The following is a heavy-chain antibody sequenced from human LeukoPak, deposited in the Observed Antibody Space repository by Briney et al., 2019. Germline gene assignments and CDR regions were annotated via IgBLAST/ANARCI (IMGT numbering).Heavy chain of an antibody. V-gene: IGHV3-74*01. CDR2: IRTDGGTK. Sequence: GGSLRLSCAAPGFTFSSYWMHWVRQAPGKGLAWVSRIRTDGGTKYYADSVKGRFTVSRDNARNTLYLQMDSLRVDDTAVYYCARDWAWGGFDHWGQGTLVTVSS. J-gene: IGHJ4*02. D-gene: IGHD3-16*01. CDR1: GFTFSSYW. CDR3: ARDWAWGGFDH.